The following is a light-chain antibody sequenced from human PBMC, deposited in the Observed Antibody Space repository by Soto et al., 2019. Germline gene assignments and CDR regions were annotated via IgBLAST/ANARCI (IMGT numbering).Light chain of an antibody. CDR1: SSDVGGYNY. CDR2: DVS. V-gene: IGLV2-11*01. Sequence: QSVLTQPRSVSGSPGQSVTISCTGTSSDVGGYNYVSWYQQHPGKAPKLMIYDVSKRPSGVPDRFSGSKPGNTASLTISGLQAEDEDDYYCCSYAGSYPTLYVFGTGTKVTVL. CDR3: CSYAGSYPTLYV. J-gene: IGLJ1*01.